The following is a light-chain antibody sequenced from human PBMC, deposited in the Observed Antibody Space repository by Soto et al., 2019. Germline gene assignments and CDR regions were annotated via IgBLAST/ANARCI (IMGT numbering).Light chain of an antibody. J-gene: IGKJ1*01. CDR1: QSISNW. CDR2: DAS. CDR3: QHYSSYSFPCT. Sequence: DIQMTQSPSTVSASVGDRVSIPCRASQSISNWLAWYQQKPGKAPKVLIYDASSLESGVPSRFSGSGSGTEFTLTINSLQPDDFATYYCQHYSSYSFPCTFGQGTKV. V-gene: IGKV1-5*01.